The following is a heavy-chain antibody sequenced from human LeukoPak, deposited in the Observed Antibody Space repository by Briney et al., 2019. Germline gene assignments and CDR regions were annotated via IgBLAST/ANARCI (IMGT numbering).Heavy chain of an antibody. CDR2: INPYGST. D-gene: IGHD2-2*01. CDR3: ARGRLIVVVPAATINWFDP. V-gene: IGHV4-34*01. J-gene: IGHJ5*02. Sequence: SETLSLTCAVYGGSFDFYYWSWIRQSPGKGLEWIGEINPYGSTNYKPSLKSRVTISVDTSKNQFSLKLSSVTAADTAVYYCARGRLIVVVPAATINWFDPWGQGTLDTVSS. CDR1: GGSFDFYY.